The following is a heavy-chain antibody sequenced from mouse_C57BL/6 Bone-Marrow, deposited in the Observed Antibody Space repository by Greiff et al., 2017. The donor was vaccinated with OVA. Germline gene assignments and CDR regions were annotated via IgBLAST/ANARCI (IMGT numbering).Heavy chain of an antibody. D-gene: IGHD2-3*01. Sequence: VQLQQSGAELVRPGASVKLSCTASGFNFTDDYMHWVKQRPEQGLEWIGWIDPANGDTQYATKFQGKATITADTSSNTAYLQLSSLTSEDTAVYYCTTMGLLPFDYWGQGTTLTVSS. CDR1: GFNFTDDY. V-gene: IGHV14-4*01. CDR2: IDPANGDT. J-gene: IGHJ2*01. CDR3: TTMGLLPFDY.